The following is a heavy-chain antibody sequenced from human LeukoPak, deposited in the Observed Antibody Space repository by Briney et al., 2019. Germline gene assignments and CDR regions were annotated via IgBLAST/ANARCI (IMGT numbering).Heavy chain of an antibody. J-gene: IGHJ4*02. Sequence: SETLSLTCTVSGYSLSSGFYWGWIRQPPGKGLECIGSIYHSGSTYYNPSLKSRVTISVDTSKNQFSLNLSSVTAADTAMYYCARAVGTSRNFFDYWGQGTLVTVSS. V-gene: IGHV4-38-2*02. D-gene: IGHD4-23*01. CDR2: IYHSGST. CDR1: GYSLSSGFY. CDR3: ARAVGTSRNFFDY.